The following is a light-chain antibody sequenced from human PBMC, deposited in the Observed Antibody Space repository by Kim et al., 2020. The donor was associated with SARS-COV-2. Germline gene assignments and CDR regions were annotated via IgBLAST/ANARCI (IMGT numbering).Light chain of an antibody. V-gene: IGLV1-44*01. CDR1: SSNIGSKS. CDR2: TSN. J-gene: IGLJ3*02. Sequence: QSVLTQPPSASGTPGQTVTISCSGSSSNIGSKSVDWFQQLPGTAPKLLIHTSNQRPSGVPDRFSGSKSGTSASLAISGLLSEDEGDYYCATWDDSLNGWVFGGGTQLTVL. CDR3: ATWDDSLNGWV.